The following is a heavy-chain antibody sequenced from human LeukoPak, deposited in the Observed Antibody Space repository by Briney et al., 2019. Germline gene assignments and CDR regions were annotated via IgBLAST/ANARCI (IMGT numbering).Heavy chain of an antibody. D-gene: IGHD3-3*01. Sequence: SETLSLTCAVYGGSFSGYYWSWIRQPPRKGLEWIGEINHSGSTNYNPSLKSRVTISVDTSKNQFSLKLSSVTAADTAVYYCAREGVHTIFGVVITWYGMDVWGQGTMVTVSS. V-gene: IGHV4-34*01. CDR3: AREGVHTIFGVVITWYGMDV. CDR1: GGSFSGYY. CDR2: INHSGST. J-gene: IGHJ6*02.